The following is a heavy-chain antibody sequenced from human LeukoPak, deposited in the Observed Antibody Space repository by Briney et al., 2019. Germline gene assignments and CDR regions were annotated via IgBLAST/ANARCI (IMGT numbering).Heavy chain of an antibody. J-gene: IGHJ5*02. V-gene: IGHV5-51*01. CDR2: IYPSDSDT. Sequence: GESLKISCKGSGYSFPNYWIGWVRQMPGKGLELMGIIYPSDSDTRYSPPFEGRVTISADRSITTAYLQWSSLKASDTAMYYCVRSQSYDFWSGSLNWFDPWGQGTLVTVSP. CDR1: GYSFPNYW. D-gene: IGHD3-3*01. CDR3: VRSQSYDFWSGSLNWFDP.